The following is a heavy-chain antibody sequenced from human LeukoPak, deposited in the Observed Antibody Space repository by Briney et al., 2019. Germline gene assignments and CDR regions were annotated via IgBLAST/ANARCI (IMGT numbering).Heavy chain of an antibody. CDR1: GFTFSSYS. D-gene: IGHD3-22*01. V-gene: IGHV3-21*01. CDR2: ISSSSSYI. Sequence: PGGTLRLSCAASGFTFSSYSMNWVRQAPGEGLEWVSSISSSSSYIYYADSVKGRFTISRDNAKNSLYLQMNSLRAEDTAVYYCARDHYYDSSGYYYVSYYMDVWGKGTTVTVSS. J-gene: IGHJ6*03. CDR3: ARDHYYDSSGYYYVSYYMDV.